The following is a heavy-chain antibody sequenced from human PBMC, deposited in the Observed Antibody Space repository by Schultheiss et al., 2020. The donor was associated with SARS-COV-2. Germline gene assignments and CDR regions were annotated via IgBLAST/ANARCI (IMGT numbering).Heavy chain of an antibody. V-gene: IGHV3-23*01. J-gene: IGHJ4*02. D-gene: IGHD3-16*02. CDR3: ARDPRYIDDY. Sequence: GGSLRLSCAASGFSLGSYAMTWVRQAPGKGLEWVSSFLVSGRTFYADSVKGRFTISRDNAKNSLYLQMNSLRAEDTAVYYCARDPRYIDDYWGQGTLVTVSS. CDR1: GFSLGSYA. CDR2: FLVSGRT.